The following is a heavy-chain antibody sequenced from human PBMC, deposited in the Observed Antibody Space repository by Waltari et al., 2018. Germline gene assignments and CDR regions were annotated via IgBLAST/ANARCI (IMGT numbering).Heavy chain of an antibody. D-gene: IGHD2-15*01. Sequence: EVQLVESGGGLIQAGGSLRLSCAASGFTVSSTYMAWVRQAPGKGMESVAISYSHGTTSDADSVKGRFTSSRDNSKNTLFLQMSSVRVDDTAMYYCTTRVAISGVPGMPDYWGQGTLVTVSS. CDR1: GFTVSSTY. CDR2: SYSHGTT. V-gene: IGHV3-53*01. J-gene: IGHJ4*02. CDR3: TTRVAISGVPGMPDY.